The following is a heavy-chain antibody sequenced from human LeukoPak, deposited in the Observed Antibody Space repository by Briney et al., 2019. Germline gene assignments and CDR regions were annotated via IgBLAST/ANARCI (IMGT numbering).Heavy chain of an antibody. CDR2: IYYSGSS. J-gene: IGHJ4*02. V-gene: IGHV4-59*01. Sequence: PSETLSLTCTVSGGPISTYYWSWIRQSPGKGLEWIGYIYYSGSSSYNPSLESQVTMSVDTSKNQFSLKLRSVTAADTAVYYCARVLVSWGVRGAPYYFDYWGQGTLVTVSS. CDR3: ARVLVSWGVRGAPYYFDY. CDR1: GGPISTYY. D-gene: IGHD3-10*01.